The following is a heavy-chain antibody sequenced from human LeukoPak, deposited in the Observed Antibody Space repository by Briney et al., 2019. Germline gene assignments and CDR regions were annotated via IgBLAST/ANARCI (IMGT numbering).Heavy chain of an antibody. CDR1: GFTFSSYV. CDR2: VSGSGGIT. D-gene: IGHD5-12*01. Sequence: PGGSLRLSCAASGFTFSSYVIHWVRQAPGKGLEWVSAVSGSGGITYYADYVKGRFTISRDNSKNTLYLQMNSLRAEDTAVYYCAKTIVATAPIYYFDYWGQGTLVTVSS. V-gene: IGHV3-23*01. CDR3: AKTIVATAPIYYFDY. J-gene: IGHJ4*02.